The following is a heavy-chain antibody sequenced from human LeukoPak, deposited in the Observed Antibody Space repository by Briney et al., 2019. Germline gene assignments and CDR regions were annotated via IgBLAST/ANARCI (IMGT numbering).Heavy chain of an antibody. V-gene: IGHV3-11*04. CDR3: ARSGQQLVRDFFGY. CDR1: GFTFSDYY. CDR2: ISSSGSTI. D-gene: IGHD6-13*01. Sequence: GGSLRLSCAASGFTFSDYYMSWIRQAPGRGLEWVSYISSSGSTIYYADSVKGRFTISRDNAKNSLYLQMNSLRAEDTAVYYCARSGQQLVRDFFGYWGQGTLVTVSS. J-gene: IGHJ4*02.